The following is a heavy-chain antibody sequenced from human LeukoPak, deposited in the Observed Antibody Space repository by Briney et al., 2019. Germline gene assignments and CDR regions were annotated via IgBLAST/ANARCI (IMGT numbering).Heavy chain of an antibody. CDR1: GYTFTGYY. V-gene: IGHV1-2*02. CDR2: IYPNSGGT. CDR3: ARDLYSSRSNWFDP. D-gene: IGHD6-13*01. Sequence: ASVEVSCKASGYTFTGYYMHWVRQAPGQGLEWMGWIYPNSGGTNYAQKFQGRVTMTSDTSISTAYMELSSLRSDDTAVYYCARDLYSSRSNWFDPWGQGTLVT. J-gene: IGHJ5*02.